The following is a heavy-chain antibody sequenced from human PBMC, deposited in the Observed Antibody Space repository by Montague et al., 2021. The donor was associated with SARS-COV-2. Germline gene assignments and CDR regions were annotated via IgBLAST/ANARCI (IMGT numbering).Heavy chain of an antibody. J-gene: IGHJ6*02. CDR3: ARGGGYYNYVLDV. CDR2: IYYSGST. V-gene: IGHV4-59*01. D-gene: IGHD3-22*01. CDR1: GGSISNYY. Sequence: SETLSLTCTVSGGSISNYYWSWIWQPPGRGLKWIGYIYYSGSTDYSSSLKSRVTISLDTSKNQFSLKVTSVTAADTAVYYCARGGGYYNYVLDVWGQGTTVTVSS.